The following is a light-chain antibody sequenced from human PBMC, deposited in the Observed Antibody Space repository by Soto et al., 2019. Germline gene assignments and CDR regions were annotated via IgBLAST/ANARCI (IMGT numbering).Light chain of an antibody. V-gene: IGKV3-15*01. CDR2: GAS. J-gene: IGKJ1*01. CDR1: QSVSGN. CDR3: QQYNNWPRT. Sequence: EIVMTQSPATLSVSPGERATLSCRASQSVSGNLAWYQQKPGQAPRLLIYGASTRATGIPARFSGSESGKQFTLSISSRQSEDFAVYYCQQYNNWPRTFGQGTKVEIK.